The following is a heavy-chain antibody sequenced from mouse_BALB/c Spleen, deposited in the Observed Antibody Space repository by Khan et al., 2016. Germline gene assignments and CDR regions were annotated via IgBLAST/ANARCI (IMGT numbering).Heavy chain of an antibody. Sequence: EVQLQESGPGLVKPSQSLSLTCTVTGYSITSDYAWNWIRQFPGNKLEWMGYISYSGSTRYNPSLKSRISITRETSKNQFFLQLNSVTTEDTATYYCASRNWDVDYWGQGTTLTVSS. V-gene: IGHV3-2*02. CDR2: ISYSGST. CDR3: ASRNWDVDY. J-gene: IGHJ2*01. D-gene: IGHD4-1*02. CDR1: GYSITSDYA.